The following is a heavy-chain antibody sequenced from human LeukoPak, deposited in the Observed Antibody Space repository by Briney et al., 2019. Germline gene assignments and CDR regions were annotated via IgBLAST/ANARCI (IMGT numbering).Heavy chain of an antibody. CDR1: GFTFSSYA. D-gene: IGHD2-15*01. CDR2: ISGSGGST. V-gene: IGHV3-23*01. Sequence: GGSLRLSCAASGFTFSSYAMSWVRQAPGKELEWVSAISGSGGSTYYADSVKGRFTISRDNSKNTLYLQMNSLRAEDTAVYYCARVAATEDIMYYFDYWGQGTLVTVSS. CDR3: ARVAATEDIMYYFDY. J-gene: IGHJ4*02.